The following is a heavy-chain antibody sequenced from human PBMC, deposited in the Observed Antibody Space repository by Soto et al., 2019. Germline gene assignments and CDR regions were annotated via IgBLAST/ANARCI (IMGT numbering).Heavy chain of an antibody. Sequence: QVQLQESGPGLVKPSETLSLTCTVSGGSISSYYWSWIRQPPGKGLEWIGYIYYSGSTNYNPSLKSRVTISVDTSKNQFSLKLSSVTAADTAVYYCARAHYLALYFDLWGRGTLVTVSS. CDR3: ARAHYLALYFDL. V-gene: IGHV4-59*01. J-gene: IGHJ2*01. D-gene: IGHD3-10*01. CDR1: GGSISSYY. CDR2: IYYSGST.